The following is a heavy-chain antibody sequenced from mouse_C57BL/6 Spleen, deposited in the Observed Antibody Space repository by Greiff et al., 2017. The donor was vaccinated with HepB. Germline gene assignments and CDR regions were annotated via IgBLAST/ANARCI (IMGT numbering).Heavy chain of an antibody. V-gene: IGHV5-4*01. J-gene: IGHJ1*03. CDR1: GFTFSSYA. CDR3: AREEGHWYFDV. CDR2: ISDGGSYT. D-gene: IGHD3-3*01. Sequence: EVKLMESGGGLVKPGGSLKLSCAASGFTFSSYAMSWVRQTPEKRLEWVATISDGGSYTYYPDNVKGRFTISRDNAKNNLYLQMSHLKSEDTAMYYCAREEGHWYFDVWGTGTTVTVSS.